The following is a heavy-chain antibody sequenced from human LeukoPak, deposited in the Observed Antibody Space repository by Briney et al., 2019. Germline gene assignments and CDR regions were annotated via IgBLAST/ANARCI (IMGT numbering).Heavy chain of an antibody. Sequence: GASVKVSCKASGYTFTSYYMHWVRQAPGQGLECMGIINPSGGSTSYAQKFQGRVTMTRDMSMSTAYMELSRLRSDDTAVYYCAGEDNSSGYRPFDIWGQGTMVTVPS. CDR1: GYTFTSYY. D-gene: IGHD3-22*01. V-gene: IGHV1-46*01. CDR3: AGEDNSSGYRPFDI. CDR2: INPSGGST. J-gene: IGHJ3*02.